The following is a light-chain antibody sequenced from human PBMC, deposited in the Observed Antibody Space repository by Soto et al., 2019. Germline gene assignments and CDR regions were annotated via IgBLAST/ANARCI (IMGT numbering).Light chain of an antibody. J-gene: IGLJ2*01. CDR1: SSDIGGYDF. CDR3: SSYAGSNTLA. CDR2: EVT. Sequence: QSALTQPPSASGSHGQSVTISCTGSSSDIGGYDFVSWYQQHPDKAPKIMIYEVTKRPSGVPDRFSGSKSGNTASLTVSGLQAEDEADYYCSSYAGSNTLAFGGGTNLTVL. V-gene: IGLV2-8*01.